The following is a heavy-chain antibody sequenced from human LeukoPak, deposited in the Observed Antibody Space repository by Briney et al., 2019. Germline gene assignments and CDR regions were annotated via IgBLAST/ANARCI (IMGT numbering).Heavy chain of an antibody. J-gene: IGHJ4*02. Sequence: ASVKVSCKASGYTFTSYDINWVRQATGQGLEWMGWMNPNSGNTGYAQKFQGRVTMTRNTSISTAYMELSSLRSEDTAVYYCARGHGLLWFGESQFDYWGQGTLVTASS. CDR1: GYTFTSYD. CDR3: ARGHGLLWFGESQFDY. CDR2: MNPNSGNT. V-gene: IGHV1-8*01. D-gene: IGHD3-10*01.